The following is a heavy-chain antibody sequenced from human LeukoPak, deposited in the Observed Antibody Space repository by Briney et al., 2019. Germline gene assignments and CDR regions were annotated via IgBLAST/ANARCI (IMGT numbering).Heavy chain of an antibody. CDR3: AREMGGYCSGGSCYNYFDY. CDR1: GGTFSSYA. J-gene: IGHJ4*02. D-gene: IGHD2-15*01. Sequence: SVKVSCKASGGTFSSYAISWVRQAPGQGLEWMGGIIPIFGTASYAQKFRGRVTITTDESTSTAYMELSSLRSEDTAVYYCAREMGGYCSGGSCYNYFDYWGQGTLVTVSS. CDR2: IIPIFGTA. V-gene: IGHV1-69*05.